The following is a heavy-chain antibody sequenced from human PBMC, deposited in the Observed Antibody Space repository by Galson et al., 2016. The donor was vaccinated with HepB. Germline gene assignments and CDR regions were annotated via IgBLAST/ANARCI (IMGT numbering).Heavy chain of an antibody. CDR3: ARDRLQLVRLDDY. D-gene: IGHD6-13*01. J-gene: IGHJ4*02. CDR2: INPKSGGT. Sequence: QSGAEVKKPGESLRISCKASGYTFIGYYMHWVRQAPGQGLEWMGWINPKSGGTNYAQKFQGRVTMTRDTSINTVYMELSRLTSDDTAVYYCARDRLQLVRLDDYWGQGTLVTVSS. CDR1: GYTFIGYY. V-gene: IGHV1-2*02.